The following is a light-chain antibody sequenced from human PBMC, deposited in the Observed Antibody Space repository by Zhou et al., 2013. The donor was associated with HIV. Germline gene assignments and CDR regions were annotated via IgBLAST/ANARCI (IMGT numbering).Light chain of an antibody. CDR3: QQYYTTLYT. CDR1: QGIRND. CDR2: SAS. V-gene: IGKV1-17*01. Sequence: DIQMTQSPSSLSASVGDRVTISCRASQGIRNDLGWYQQKPGKAPKRLIYSASSLQSGVPSRFSGSGSGTEFTLTISSLQLEDFATYYCQQYYTTLYTFGQGTKLEIK. J-gene: IGKJ2*01.